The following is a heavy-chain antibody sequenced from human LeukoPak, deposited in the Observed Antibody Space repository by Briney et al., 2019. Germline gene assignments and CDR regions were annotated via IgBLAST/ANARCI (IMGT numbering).Heavy chain of an antibody. V-gene: IGHV3-74*01. D-gene: IGHD3-22*01. CDR1: GFTFSSHW. J-gene: IGHJ4*02. CDR2: INSDGSSI. CDR3: ANLPHYYDSSGYYYVSYFDY. Sequence: PGGSLRLSCAASGFTFSSHWMHWVRQAPGKGLVWVSRINSDGSSISYADSVKGRFTISRDNSKNTLYLQMNSLRAEDTAVYYCANLPHYYDSSGYYYVSYFDYWGQGTLVTVSS.